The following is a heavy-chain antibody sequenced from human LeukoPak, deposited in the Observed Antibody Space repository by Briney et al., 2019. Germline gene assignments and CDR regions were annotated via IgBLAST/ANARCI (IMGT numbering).Heavy chain of an antibody. D-gene: IGHD2-21*01. Sequence: PSETLSLTCTVSGGSISSYYWNWIRQPPGKGLEWIGYIYYSGSTNYNPSLKSRVTISVDTSKNQFSLKLTSVTAADTAVYYCARGQRGLPYWGQGTLVTVSS. J-gene: IGHJ4*02. CDR1: GGSISSYY. CDR2: IYYSGST. V-gene: IGHV4-59*01. CDR3: ARGQRGLPY.